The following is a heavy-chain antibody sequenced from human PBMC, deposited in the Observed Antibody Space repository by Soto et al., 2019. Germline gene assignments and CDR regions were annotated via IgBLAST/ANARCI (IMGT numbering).Heavy chain of an antibody. CDR2: INPNSGGT. J-gene: IGHJ3*02. CDR3: AREGGGRYSGYDTNTPDAFDI. V-gene: IGHV1-2*04. D-gene: IGHD5-12*01. Sequence: ASVKVSCKASGYTFTGYYMHWVRQAPGQGPEWMGWINPNSGGTNYAQKFQGWVTMTRDTSISTAYMELSRLRSDDTAVYYCAREGGGRYSGYDTNTPDAFDIWGQGTMVTV. CDR1: GYTFTGYY.